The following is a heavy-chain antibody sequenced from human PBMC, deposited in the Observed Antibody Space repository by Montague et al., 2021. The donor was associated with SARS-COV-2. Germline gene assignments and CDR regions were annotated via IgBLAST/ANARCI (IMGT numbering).Heavy chain of an antibody. CDR2: FYYSGSS. Sequence: SETLSLTCTVPGASISTGSDYWTWIRQRPGRGLEWIGNFYYSGSSTYNPSLKSRVTISADTSKNLFSLTLKSVTASDTAVYYCARDRGDIYGGNSAWFDPWGQGTLVTVSS. CDR1: GASISTGSDY. CDR3: ARDRGDIYGGNSAWFDP. D-gene: IGHD4-23*01. V-gene: IGHV4-61*03. J-gene: IGHJ5*02.